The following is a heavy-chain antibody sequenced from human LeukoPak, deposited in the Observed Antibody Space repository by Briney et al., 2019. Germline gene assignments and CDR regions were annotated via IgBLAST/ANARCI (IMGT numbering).Heavy chain of an antibody. CDR3: ARDHYDSRGYYYVGDY. CDR1: VGSISNYN. CDR2: IYSSGST. J-gene: IGHJ4*02. Sequence: SGTRSLTCTVSVGSISNYNWSWIRQPPGKTLEWIGRIYSSGSTNYNPSLKSRVTMSVDTSKNQFSLKLSSVTAADTAVYYCARDHYDSRGYYYVGDYWGQGTLVTVSS. D-gene: IGHD3-22*01. V-gene: IGHV4-4*07.